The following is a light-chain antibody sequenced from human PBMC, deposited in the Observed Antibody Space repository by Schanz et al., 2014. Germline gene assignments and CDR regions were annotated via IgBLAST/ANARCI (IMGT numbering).Light chain of an antibody. CDR1: SSDVGGYNY. Sequence: QSALTQPASVSGSPGQSITISCTGTSSDVGGYNYVSWYQQYPGKAPKLMIYDVSVRPSGVPDRFSGSKSGNTASLTISGLQAEDEADYYCCSYAGTYTWEFGGGTKLTVL. CDR2: DVS. J-gene: IGLJ3*02. V-gene: IGLV2-11*01. CDR3: CSYAGTYTWE.